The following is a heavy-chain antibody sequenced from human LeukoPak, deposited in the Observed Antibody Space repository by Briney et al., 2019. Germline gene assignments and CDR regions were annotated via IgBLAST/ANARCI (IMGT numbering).Heavy chain of an antibody. J-gene: IGHJ4*02. CDR2: INHSGST. Sequence: PSETLSLTCAVYGGSFSGYYWGWIRQPPGKGLEWIGEINHSGSTNYNPSLKSRVSISVDTSKNQFSLKLSSVTAADTAVYYCARGSSSWYFDYWGQGTLVTVSS. CDR1: GGSFSGYY. D-gene: IGHD6-13*01. CDR3: ARGSSSWYFDY. V-gene: IGHV4-34*01.